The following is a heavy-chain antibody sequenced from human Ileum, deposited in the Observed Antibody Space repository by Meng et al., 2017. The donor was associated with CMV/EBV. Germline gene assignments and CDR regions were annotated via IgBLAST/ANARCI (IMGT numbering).Heavy chain of an antibody. CDR1: DSVSISTES. D-gene: IGHD3-10*01. Sequence: QVQLPQSGPGLVKPSQTIAFTCAVDSVSISTESWNWIRQSPSRGLEWLGRTWYGSKWYYEYAVSVKSRITIIPDTSQNQISLQLNSVTPDDTAVYYCTYGWPLKYWGQGSLVTVSS. J-gene: IGHJ4*02. CDR3: TYGWPLKY. CDR2: TWYGSKWYY. V-gene: IGHV6-1*01.